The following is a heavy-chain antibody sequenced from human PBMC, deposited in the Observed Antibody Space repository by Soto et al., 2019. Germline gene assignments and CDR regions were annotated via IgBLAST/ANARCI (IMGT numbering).Heavy chain of an antibody. CDR1: GDSIRNYY. J-gene: IGHJ4*01. D-gene: IGHD5-18*01. V-gene: IGHV4-59*01. Sequence: SETLSLTCTVSGDSIRNYYWSWIRQPPGKGLEYIGYIFYSGSTNYNPSLKSRVAISVDTSRNQFALKLRSVTAADTATYYCARVKRGYSYGSIIDFWGRGTLVTVSS. CDR3: ARVKRGYSYGSIIDF. CDR2: IFYSGST.